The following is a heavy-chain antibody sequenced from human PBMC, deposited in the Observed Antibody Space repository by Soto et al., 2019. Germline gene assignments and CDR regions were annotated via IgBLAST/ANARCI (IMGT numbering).Heavy chain of an antibody. CDR1: GHSVSNNSAA. D-gene: IGHD6-13*01. CDR2: TYYRSEWYN. Sequence: SQTLSLTCAISGHSVSNNSAAWLWIRQSPSRGLERLGTTYYRSEWYNEYALSLKSRITINPDSSKNQFSLQLNSVPPDDTAVYYSARASVRPGRRPTSSSERLGNWGRETL. J-gene: IGHJ4*02. CDR3: ARASVRPGRRPTSSSERLGN. V-gene: IGHV6-1*01.